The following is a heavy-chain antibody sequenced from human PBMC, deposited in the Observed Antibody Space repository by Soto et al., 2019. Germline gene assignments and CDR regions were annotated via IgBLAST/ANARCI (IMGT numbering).Heavy chain of an antibody. CDR2: VHYSGTT. CDR3: AREGKFDGSGTYFFQTCKV. D-gene: IGHD3-22*01. CDR1: GGSIDSYY. Sequence: QVQLQESGPRLVKPSETLSLTCTLSGGSIDSYYWTWIRQPPGKGLEWIGNVHYSGTTTNNPSLKSRVTISVDTSKNQFSLKLNSVTTADTAMYYCAREGKFDGSGTYFFQTCKVWGRGTLVTVSS. J-gene: IGHJ2*01. V-gene: IGHV4-59*01.